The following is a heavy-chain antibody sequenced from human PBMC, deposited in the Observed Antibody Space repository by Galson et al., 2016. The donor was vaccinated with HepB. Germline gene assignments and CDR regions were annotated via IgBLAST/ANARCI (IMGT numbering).Heavy chain of an antibody. CDR1: GGSISSYY. CDR3: ARDGRYFQH. D-gene: IGHD1-26*01. J-gene: IGHJ1*01. CDR2: IYHSGST. V-gene: IGHV4-59*01. Sequence: SETLSLTCTVSGGSISSYYWSWIRQPPGKGLEWIGYIYHSGSTKTNPSLKSRVTISVDTSKNQFSLKLSSVTAADTAVYYCARDGRYFQHWGQGTLVTVSS.